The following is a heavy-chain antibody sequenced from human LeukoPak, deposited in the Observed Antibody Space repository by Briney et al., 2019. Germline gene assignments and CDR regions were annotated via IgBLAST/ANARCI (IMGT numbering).Heavy chain of an antibody. J-gene: IGHJ4*02. Sequence: GGSLRLSCAASGFTFSNYGMHWVRQAPGKGLEWVSYISSGSTTIDYADSVKGRFTISRDNAKNSLYLQMNSLRAEDTAVYYCARDFHLYYGDRGDYWGQGTLVTVSS. CDR3: ARDFHLYYGDRGDY. CDR2: ISSGSTTI. V-gene: IGHV3-48*04. CDR1: GFTFSNYG. D-gene: IGHD4-17*01.